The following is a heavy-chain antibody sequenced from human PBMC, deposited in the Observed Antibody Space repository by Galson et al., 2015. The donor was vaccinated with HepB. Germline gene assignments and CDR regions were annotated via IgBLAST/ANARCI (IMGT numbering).Heavy chain of an antibody. CDR3: ARHPYSSGWSDY. J-gene: IGHJ4*02. CDR1: GGSISSSSYY. CDR2: IYYSGST. D-gene: IGHD6-19*01. Sequence: SLTCTVSGGSISSSSYYWGWIRQPPGKGLEWIGSIYYSGSTYYNPSLKSRVTISVDTSKNQFSLKLSSVTAADTAVYYCARHPYSSGWSDYWGQGTLVTVSS. V-gene: IGHV4-39*01.